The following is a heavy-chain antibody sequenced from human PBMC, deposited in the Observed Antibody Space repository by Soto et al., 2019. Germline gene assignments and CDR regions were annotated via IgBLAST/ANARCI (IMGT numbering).Heavy chain of an antibody. J-gene: IGHJ6*02. CDR1: GFSFSDYE. V-gene: IGHV3-48*03. CDR2: ISFSGSTR. D-gene: IGHD3-10*01. CDR3: TRGAGFFYGVDV. Sequence: HPGGSLRLSCAASGFSFSDYEMNWVRQAPGKGLEWIAHISFSGSTRYYADSVKGRFSISRDNSKNFLYLQMSGLRADDSAVYYCTRGAGFFYGVDVWGLGTTVTVSS.